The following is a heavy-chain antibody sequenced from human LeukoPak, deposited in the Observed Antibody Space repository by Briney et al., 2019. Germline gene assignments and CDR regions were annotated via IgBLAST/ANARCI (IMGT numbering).Heavy chain of an antibody. V-gene: IGHV6-1*01. Sequence: SQTLSLTCAISGDSVSSNSSACNWIRQSPSRGLEWLGRTYYRSKWYNDYAVSVKSRITINPDTSKNQFSLQLNSVTPEDTAVYYCARDRTYCGGTSCAWYDYWGQGTLVTVSS. CDR3: ARDRTYCGGTSCAWYDY. CDR2: TYYRSKWYN. J-gene: IGHJ4*02. D-gene: IGHD2-2*01. CDR1: GDSVSSNSSA.